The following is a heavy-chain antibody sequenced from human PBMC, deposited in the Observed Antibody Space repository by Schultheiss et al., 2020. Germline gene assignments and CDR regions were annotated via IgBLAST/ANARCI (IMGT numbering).Heavy chain of an antibody. CDR1: GFTFSSYS. D-gene: IGHD4-17*01. V-gene: IGHV3-7*01. CDR3: ARWGHMTTGMDV. Sequence: GGSLRLSCAASGFTFSSYSMNWVRQAPGKGLEWVANIKQDGSEKYYVDSVKGRFTISRDNAKNSLYLQMNSLRAEDTAVYYCARWGHMTTGMDVWGQGTTVTVSS. CDR2: IKQDGSEK. J-gene: IGHJ6*02.